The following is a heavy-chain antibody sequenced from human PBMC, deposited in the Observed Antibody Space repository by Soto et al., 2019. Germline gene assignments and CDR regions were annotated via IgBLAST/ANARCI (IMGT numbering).Heavy chain of an antibody. CDR3: ARRWGTYFDF. J-gene: IGHJ4*02. CDR1: GGSIINYY. Sequence: SETLSLTYTVSGGSIINYYGSWIRQPPGKGLEWIGYIYYSGSTDYDPSLKSRVTISVDTSKNQFSLKLSSVTAADTAVYYCARRWGTYFDFWGQGTMVTVSS. V-gene: IGHV4-59*01. CDR2: IYYSGST. D-gene: IGHD7-27*01.